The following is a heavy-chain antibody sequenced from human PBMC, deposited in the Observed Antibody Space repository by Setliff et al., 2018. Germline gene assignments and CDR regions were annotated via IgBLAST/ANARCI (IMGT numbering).Heavy chain of an antibody. J-gene: IGHJ5*02. D-gene: IGHD3-22*01. CDR3: ARASHSYGSPNWFDP. Sequence: SETLSLTSTVSGASMRSGTFYWSWIRQHPEMGLEWIGYIFYNGNTFYNPSLQSRVTISVDTSKNQFSLKLTSLNAADSAVYYCARASHSYGSPNWFDPWGPGTLVTVSS. CDR1: GASMRSGTFY. CDR2: IFYNGNT. V-gene: IGHV4-31*03.